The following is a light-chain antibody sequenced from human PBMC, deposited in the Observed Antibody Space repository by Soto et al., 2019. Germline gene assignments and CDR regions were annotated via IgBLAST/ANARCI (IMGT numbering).Light chain of an antibody. CDR3: QQFSSYPLT. CDR2: DAS. CDR1: QTVRNNY. Sequence: EKVMTQSPGTLSLSPGERATLSCRASQTVRNNYLAWYQQKPGQAPRLLIYDASSRATGIPDRFSGGGSGTDFTLTISRLEPEDFAVYYCQQFSSYPLTFGGGTKV. V-gene: IGKV3-20*01. J-gene: IGKJ4*01.